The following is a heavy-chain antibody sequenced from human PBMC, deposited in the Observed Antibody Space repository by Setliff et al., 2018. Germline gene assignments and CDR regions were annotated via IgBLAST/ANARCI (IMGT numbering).Heavy chain of an antibody. CDR3: ARLGAPASHDAFDI. V-gene: IGHV5-51*01. CDR1: GYRFTTYW. D-gene: IGHD6-25*01. J-gene: IGHJ3*02. CDR2: VFSGDSDT. Sequence: GASLKISCKGSGYRFTTYWIGWVRQMPGKGLEWMGIVFSGDSDTRYSPSFQGQVTMSADKSINTAYLQWSSLKASDTAMYYCARLGAPASHDAFDIWGQGTMVTVS.